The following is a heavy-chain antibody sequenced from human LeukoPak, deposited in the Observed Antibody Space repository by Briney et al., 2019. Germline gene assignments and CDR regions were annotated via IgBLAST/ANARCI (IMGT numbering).Heavy chain of an antibody. D-gene: IGHD6-13*01. CDR2: IDWDDDK. Sequence: SGPALVKPTQTLTLTCTFSGFSLSTSGMCVSWMRQPPGKALEWLARIDWDDDKYYSTSLKTRLTISKDTSKNQVVLTMTNMDPVDTATYYCARLPIAAAWYYFDYWGQGTLVTVSS. CDR3: ARLPIAAAWYYFDY. CDR1: GFSLSTSGMC. V-gene: IGHV2-70*11. J-gene: IGHJ4*02.